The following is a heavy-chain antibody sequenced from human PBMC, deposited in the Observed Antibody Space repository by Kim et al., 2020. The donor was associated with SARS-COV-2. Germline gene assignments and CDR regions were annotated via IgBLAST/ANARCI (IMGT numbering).Heavy chain of an antibody. CDR3: ASTPGEAYFDY. D-gene: IGHD1-26*01. J-gene: IGHJ4*02. CDR2: HI. Sequence: HINYVDSVKGRFTSSRDNAKSSVYLQMNSLRVEDTAVYYCASTPGEAYFDYWGQGALVTVSS. V-gene: IGHV3-7*01.